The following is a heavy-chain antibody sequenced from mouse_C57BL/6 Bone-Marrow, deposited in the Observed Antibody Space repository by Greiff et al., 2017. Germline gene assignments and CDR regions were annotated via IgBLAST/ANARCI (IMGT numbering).Heavy chain of an antibody. J-gene: IGHJ1*03. V-gene: IGHV1-18*01. D-gene: IGHD1-1*01. CDR1: GYTFTDYN. CDR2: INPNNGGT. CDR3: ARSTVVEGGYFDV. Sequence: VQLKESGPELVKPGASVKIPCKASGYTFTDYNMDWVKQSHGKSLEWIGDINPNNGGTIYNQKFKGKATLTVDKSSSTAYMELRSLTSEDTAVYYCARSTVVEGGYFDVWGTGTTVTVSS.